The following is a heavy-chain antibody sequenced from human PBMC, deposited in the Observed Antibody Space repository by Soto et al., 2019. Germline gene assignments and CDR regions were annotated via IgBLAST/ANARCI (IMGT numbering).Heavy chain of an antibody. CDR2: IYHSGST. CDR1: GGSISSGGYS. Sequence: PSETLSLTCAASGGSISSGGYSWSWIRQPPGKGLEWIGYIYHSGSTYYNPSLKSRVTISVDRSKNQFSLKLSSVTAADTAVYYCARALGYCSGGSCYPHYYGMDVWGQGTTVTVSS. CDR3: ARALGYCSGGSCYPHYYGMDV. D-gene: IGHD2-15*01. V-gene: IGHV4-30-2*01. J-gene: IGHJ6*02.